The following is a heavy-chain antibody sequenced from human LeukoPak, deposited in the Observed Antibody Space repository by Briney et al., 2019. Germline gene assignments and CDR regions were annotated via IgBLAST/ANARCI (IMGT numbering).Heavy chain of an antibody. V-gene: IGHV4-38-2*02. Sequence: ETLSLTCTVSGYSISSGYYWGWIRQSPGKGLEWIGSIYHGGSTYYNPSLRSRVIVSVDTSKNHFSLKMSSVTAADTAVYYCARDLASCAGDCYSDGFDYWGQGALVTVSS. CDR2: IYHGGST. D-gene: IGHD2-21*02. CDR3: ARDLASCAGDCYSDGFDY. J-gene: IGHJ4*02. CDR1: GYSISSGYY.